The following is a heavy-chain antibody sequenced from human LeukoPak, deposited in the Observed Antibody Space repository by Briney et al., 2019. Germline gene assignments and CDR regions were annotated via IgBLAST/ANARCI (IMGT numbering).Heavy chain of an antibody. CDR3: ARRRYCSGGSCRFGASNWFDP. D-gene: IGHD2-15*01. J-gene: IGHJ5*02. CDR1: GGSFSGYY. Sequence: TASETLSLTCAVYGGSFSGYYWSWIRQPPGKGLEWIGEINHSGSTNYNPSLKSRVTISVDTSKNQFSLKLSSVTAADTAVYYCARRRYCSGGSCRFGASNWFDPWGQGTLVTVSS. CDR2: INHSGST. V-gene: IGHV4-34*01.